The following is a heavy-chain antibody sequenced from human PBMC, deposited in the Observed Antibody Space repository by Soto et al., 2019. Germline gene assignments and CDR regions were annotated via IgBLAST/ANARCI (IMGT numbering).Heavy chain of an antibody. CDR1: GYTLTELS. D-gene: IGHD6-19*01. Sequence: ASVKVSCKVSGYTLTELSMHWVRQAPGKGLEWMGGFDPEDGETIYAQKFQGRVTMTEDTSTDTAYMELSSLRSEDTAVYYCATSPGIAVASTYWFDPWGQGTLVTV. V-gene: IGHV1-24*01. CDR3: ATSPGIAVASTYWFDP. CDR2: FDPEDGET. J-gene: IGHJ5*02.